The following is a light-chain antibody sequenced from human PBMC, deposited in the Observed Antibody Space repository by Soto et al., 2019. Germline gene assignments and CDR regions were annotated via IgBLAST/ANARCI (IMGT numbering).Light chain of an antibody. CDR1: SGHSSYA. CDR2: LNGDGSH. V-gene: IGLV4-69*01. Sequence: QPVLTQSPSASASLGASVKLTCTLSSGHSSYAIAWHQQQPEKGPRYLMKLNGDGSHTKGDGIPDRFSGSSSGAERYRTISSRLSEDEADYYWQSWAPGIRVFGGGTKLTVL. J-gene: IGLJ3*02. CDR3: QSWAPGIRV.